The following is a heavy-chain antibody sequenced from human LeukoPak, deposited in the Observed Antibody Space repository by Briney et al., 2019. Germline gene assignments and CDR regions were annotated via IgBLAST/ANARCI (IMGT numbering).Heavy chain of an antibody. Sequence: PGGSLRLSCAASGFTFSSYGMSWVRQAPGKGLEWVSAISGSGGSTYYADSVRGRFTISRDNSKNTLYLQMNSLRAEDTAVYYCAKGDSITMIVVVTEYFDYWGQGTLVTVSS. V-gene: IGHV3-23*01. CDR3: AKGDSITMIVVVTEYFDY. CDR1: GFTFSSYG. D-gene: IGHD3-22*01. CDR2: ISGSGGST. J-gene: IGHJ4*02.